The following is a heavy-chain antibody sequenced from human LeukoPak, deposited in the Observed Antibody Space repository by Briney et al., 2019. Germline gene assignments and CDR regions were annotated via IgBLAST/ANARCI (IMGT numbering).Heavy chain of an antibody. J-gene: IGHJ3*02. D-gene: IGHD6-13*01. V-gene: IGHV1-69*13. CDR3: ARNIAGDDAFDI. CDR1: GGTFSNYA. Sequence: ASVNVSCKASGGTFSNYAISWVRPAPGQGLEWMGGIIPIFGTANYAQKFQGRVTITADESTSTAYMELSSLRSEDTAVYYCARNIAGDDAFDIWGQGTMVTVSS. CDR2: IIPIFGTA.